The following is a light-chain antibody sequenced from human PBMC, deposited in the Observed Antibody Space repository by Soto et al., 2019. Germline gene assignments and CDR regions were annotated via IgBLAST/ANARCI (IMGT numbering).Light chain of an antibody. Sequence: EIVLTQSPGTLSLSPGERATLSCRASQSVSSNYLAWYQQKPGQAPRLLIYGASSRATGIPDRFSGSGSGTDLPLTISRLEPEDFAVHYCQQYGGSPFFGPGTKVDIK. CDR3: QQYGGSPF. J-gene: IGKJ3*01. CDR2: GAS. V-gene: IGKV3-20*01. CDR1: QSVSSNY.